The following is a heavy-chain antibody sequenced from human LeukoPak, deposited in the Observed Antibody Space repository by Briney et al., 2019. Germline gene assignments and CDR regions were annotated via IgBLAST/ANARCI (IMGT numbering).Heavy chain of an antibody. J-gene: IGHJ6*03. Sequence: GASVKVSCKASGYTFTSYGISWVRQAPGQGLEWMGWISAYNGNTNYAQKLQGRVTMTTDTSTSTAYMELRSLRSDDTAVYYCARVSHRDDILTGYAYYYYMDVWGKGTTVTISS. CDR2: ISAYNGNT. D-gene: IGHD3-9*01. CDR1: GYTFTSYG. CDR3: ARVSHRDDILTGYAYYYYMDV. V-gene: IGHV1-18*01.